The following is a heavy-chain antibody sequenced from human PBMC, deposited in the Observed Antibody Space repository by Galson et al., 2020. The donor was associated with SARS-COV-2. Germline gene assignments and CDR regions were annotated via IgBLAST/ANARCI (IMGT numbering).Heavy chain of an antibody. Sequence: GGSLRLSCTASGFSFSGAGMHWVRQTPGKGLEWVAGISHDGTYKDYPDSVKGRFSTSRDNSKNTLYLQMTSLTTEDTAIYYCARGCRAGTYCFYIGFWGQGTLVTVSS. J-gene: IGHJ4*02. CDR2: ISHDGTYK. CDR1: GFSFSGAG. D-gene: IGHD3-10*01. CDR3: ARGCRAGTYCFYIGF. V-gene: IGHV3-30*03.